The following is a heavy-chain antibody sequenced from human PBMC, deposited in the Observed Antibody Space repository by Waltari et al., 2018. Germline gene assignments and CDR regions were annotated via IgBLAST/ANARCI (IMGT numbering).Heavy chain of an antibody. CDR3: AGVDTALDDKGDSFEI. CDR1: GASITRSSYY. Sequence: QLQLQESGPGLVKPSETLSLSCTVSGASITRSSYYWAWIRQPPGKGLEWIGNIYNSGDPYHTRSLKSRVPISVATSKNQLSMRLASATAADTAVYFCAGVDTALDDKGDSFEIWGQGTMVTVSS. J-gene: IGHJ3*02. CDR2: IYNSGDP. D-gene: IGHD5-18*01. V-gene: IGHV4-39*01.